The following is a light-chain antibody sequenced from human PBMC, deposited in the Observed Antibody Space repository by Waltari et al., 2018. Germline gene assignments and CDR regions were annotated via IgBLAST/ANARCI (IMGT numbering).Light chain of an antibody. CDR1: TSDVGNCSL. Sequence: QSALTHPASVPGPPGQSTTISCTGATSDVGNCSLVCWYQQHPGKAPKLMLCEVIKRPSGVSVRFSGSKSGNTASLTISGLQSEYEADYSCCSYAGSGTYVFGTGTKVTVL. CDR3: CSYAGSGTYV. J-gene: IGLJ1*01. CDR2: EVI. V-gene: IGLV2-23*02.